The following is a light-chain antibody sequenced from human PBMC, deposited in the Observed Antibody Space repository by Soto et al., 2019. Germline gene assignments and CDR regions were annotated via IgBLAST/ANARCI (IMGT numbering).Light chain of an antibody. CDR1: SSNIGSNT. V-gene: IGLV1-44*01. CDR3: AAWDDSLNVV. CDR2: SNN. Sequence: QSVLTQPPSASGTPGQRVTISCSGSSSNIGSNTVNWYQQLPGTAPKLLIYSNNQRPSGVPDRCSGSKSGTSASLAIRGLQSEDESYYYCAAWDDSLNVVFGGGTKLTVL. J-gene: IGLJ2*01.